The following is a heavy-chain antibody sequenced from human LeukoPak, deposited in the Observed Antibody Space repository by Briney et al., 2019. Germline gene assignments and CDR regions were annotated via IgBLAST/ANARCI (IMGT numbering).Heavy chain of an antibody. D-gene: IGHD5-24*01. CDR3: ASTYGYNNLFFGY. CDR1: GFTVSSNY. V-gene: IGHV3-66*01. J-gene: IGHJ4*02. Sequence: GGSLRLPCAASGFTVSSNYMSWVRQAPGKGLEWVSVIYSGGSTYYADSVKGRFTISRDNSKNTLYLQMNSLRAEDTAVYYCASTYGYNNLFFGYWGQGTLVTVSS. CDR2: IYSGGST.